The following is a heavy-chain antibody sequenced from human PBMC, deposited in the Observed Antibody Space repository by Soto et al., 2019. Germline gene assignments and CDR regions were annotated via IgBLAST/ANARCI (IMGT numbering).Heavy chain of an antibody. CDR3: ARGRGSGSYPPVINYYYYGMDV. CDR2: IIPIFGTA. D-gene: IGHD3-10*01. CDR1: GGTVSSYA. V-gene: IGHV1-69*13. J-gene: IGHJ6*04. Sequence: SVKVSCKASGGTVSSYAISWVRQAPGQGLEWMGGIIPIFGTANYAQKFQGRVTITADESTSTAYMELSSLRSEDTAVYYCARGRGSGSYPPVINYYYYGMDVWGKGTTVTVSS.